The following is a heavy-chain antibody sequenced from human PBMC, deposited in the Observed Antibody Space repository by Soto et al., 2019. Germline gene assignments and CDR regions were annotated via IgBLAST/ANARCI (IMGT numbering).Heavy chain of an antibody. V-gene: IGHV3-48*02. D-gene: IGHD6-19*01. Sequence: EVQLVESGGGSVQPGGSLRLSCAASGFTCSTVSMNWVRQAPGRGLEWISDISGGGRPISYADSVKGRFTISRDNAKNSLYLKMDSLPDEDTAVYYCARDLGWAFDSWGQGTLVNVSS. CDR3: ARDLGWAFDS. CDR1: GFTCSTVS. CDR2: ISGGGRPI. J-gene: IGHJ4*02.